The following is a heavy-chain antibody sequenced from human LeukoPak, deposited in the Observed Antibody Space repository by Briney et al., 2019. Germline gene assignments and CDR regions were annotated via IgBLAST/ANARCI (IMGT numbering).Heavy chain of an antibody. CDR1: GFTFSNYA. CDR2: ISGSGGST. CDR3: AKGGPSGSYGYH. Sequence: GGSLRLSCAASGFTFSNYAVSWVRQAPGKGLEWVSAISGSGGSTYYADSVKGRFTISRDNSKNTLSLQMDSLTAEDTAVYYCAKGGPSGSYGYHWGQEPWSPSPQ. D-gene: IGHD1-26*01. J-gene: IGHJ4*01. V-gene: IGHV3-23*01.